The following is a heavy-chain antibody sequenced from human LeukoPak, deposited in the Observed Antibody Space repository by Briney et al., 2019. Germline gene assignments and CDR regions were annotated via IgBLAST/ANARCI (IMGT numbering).Heavy chain of an antibody. CDR1: GGSLIGGSYY. Sequence: PSETLSLTCTVSGGSLIGGSYYWGWIRQPPGKGLEWIGSIYYSGTTYYNPSLKSRATISIDTPKFEFSLQLNSVTAADTAVYYCARQSISGSSLSYFDYWGQGTLVNVSS. D-gene: IGHD3-22*01. CDR3: ARQSISGSSLSYFDY. CDR2: IYYSGTT. J-gene: IGHJ4*02. V-gene: IGHV4-39*01.